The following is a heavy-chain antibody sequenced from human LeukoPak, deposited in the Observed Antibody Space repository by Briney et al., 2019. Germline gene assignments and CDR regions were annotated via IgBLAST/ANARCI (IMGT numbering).Heavy chain of an antibody. J-gene: IGHJ4*02. V-gene: IGHV3-23*01. Sequence: GGSLRLSCAASGFTFSNYAMSWVRQAPGKGLEWVSAISGSGGSTYYADSVKGRFTISRDNSKNTLYLQMNSLRAEDTAVYYCAKVLNSGPAFSWGQGTLVTVSS. D-gene: IGHD5-12*01. CDR2: ISGSGGST. CDR1: GFTFSNYA. CDR3: AKVLNSGPAFS.